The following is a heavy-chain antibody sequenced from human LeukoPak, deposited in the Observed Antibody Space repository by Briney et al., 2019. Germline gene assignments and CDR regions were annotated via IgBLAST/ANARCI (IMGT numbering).Heavy chain of an antibody. J-gene: IGHJ4*02. CDR2: INHSGST. Sequence: SETLSLTCTVSGGSISTSNYYWGWIRQPPGKGLEWIGEINHSGSTNYNPSLKSRVTISVDTSKNQFSLKLSSVTAADTAVYYCARHGPRKGRFVVVPAARYYFDYWGQGTLVTVSS. CDR1: GGSISTSNYY. V-gene: IGHV4-39*01. CDR3: ARHGPRKGRFVVVPAARYYFDY. D-gene: IGHD2-2*01.